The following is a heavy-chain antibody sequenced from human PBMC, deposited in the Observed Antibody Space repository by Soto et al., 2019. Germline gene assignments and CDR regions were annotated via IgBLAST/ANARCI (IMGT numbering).Heavy chain of an antibody. D-gene: IGHD3-3*01. CDR1: GFTFSSYA. CDR2: ISDGGDST. CDR3: AKHSTTYDSWSGAVKGAFDI. V-gene: IGHV3-23*01. J-gene: IGHJ3*02. Sequence: GGSLRLSCAASGFTFSSYALTWVRQTPGKGLEWVSGISDGGDSTHYADSVKGRFTVSRDNSKNTLYLQINSLRAEDTAVYYCAKHSTTYDSWSGAVKGAFDIWGQGTMVT.